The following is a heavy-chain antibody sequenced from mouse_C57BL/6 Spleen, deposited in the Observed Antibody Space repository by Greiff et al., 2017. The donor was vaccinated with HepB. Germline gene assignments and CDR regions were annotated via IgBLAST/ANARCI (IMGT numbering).Heavy chain of an antibody. Sequence: EVKLMESGPGLVKPSQSLSLTCSVTGYSITSGYYWNWIRQFPGNKLEWMGYISYDGSNNYNPSLKNRISITRDTSKNQFFLKLNSVTTEDTATYYCARASSGRFSYAMDYWGQGTSVTVSS. CDR3: ARASSGRFSYAMDY. CDR1: GYSITSGYY. CDR2: ISYDGSN. V-gene: IGHV3-6*01. J-gene: IGHJ4*01. D-gene: IGHD3-2*02.